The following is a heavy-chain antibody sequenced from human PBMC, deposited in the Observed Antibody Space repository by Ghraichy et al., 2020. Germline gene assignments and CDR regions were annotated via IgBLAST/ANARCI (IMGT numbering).Heavy chain of an antibody. CDR1: GGSISSYY. V-gene: IGHV4-59*01. CDR3: AQGGGIFGVVIMGFDP. J-gene: IGHJ5*02. D-gene: IGHD3-3*01. CDR2: IYYSGST. Sequence: SETLSLTCTVSGGSISSYYWSWIRQPPGKGLEWIGYIYYSGSTNYNPSLKSRVTISVDTSKNQFSLKLSSVTAADTAVDYWAQGGGIFGVVIMGFDPWGQGTLVTVSS.